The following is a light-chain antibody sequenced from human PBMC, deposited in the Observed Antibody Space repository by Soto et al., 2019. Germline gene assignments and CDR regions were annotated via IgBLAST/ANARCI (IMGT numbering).Light chain of an antibody. CDR1: QVISTS. CDR3: QQLFDSPIT. CDR2: AAS. V-gene: IGKV1-9*01. J-gene: IGKJ5*01. Sequence: DIQMTQSPSTLPAPERDRGTITCRASQVISTSLAWYQVKPGKAPKLLIYAASTLESGVPSRFSATVSGTEFSLTITSLQPEDFATYYCQQLFDSPITFGQGTRLEIK.